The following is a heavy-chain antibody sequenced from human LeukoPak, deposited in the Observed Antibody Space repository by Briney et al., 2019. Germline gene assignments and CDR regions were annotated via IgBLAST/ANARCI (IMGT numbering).Heavy chain of an antibody. CDR2: IKPDGSEK. Sequence: GGSLRLSCVASGFTFSTYWMSWVRQAPGTGLEWVANIKPDGSEKYSVDSVKGRFTISRDNAKNSLYLQMNSLRAEDTAVYYCARERWLQRSIDFDYWGQGTLVTVSS. D-gene: IGHD5-24*01. J-gene: IGHJ4*02. V-gene: IGHV3-7*01. CDR1: GFTFSTYW. CDR3: ARERWLQRSIDFDY.